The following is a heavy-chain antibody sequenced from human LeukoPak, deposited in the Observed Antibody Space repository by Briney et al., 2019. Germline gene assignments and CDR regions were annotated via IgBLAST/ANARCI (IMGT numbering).Heavy chain of an antibody. V-gene: IGHV3-7*01. D-gene: IGHD1-1*01. Sequence: GGSLRLSCAASGFTFSSYWMSWVRQAPGKGLEWVANIKQDGSEEYYVDSVKGRFTISRDNAKNSLYLQMNSLRAEDTAVYYCARDRYPPNFDYWGQGTLVTVSS. CDR2: IKQDGSEE. J-gene: IGHJ4*02. CDR3: ARDRYPPNFDY. CDR1: GFTFSSYW.